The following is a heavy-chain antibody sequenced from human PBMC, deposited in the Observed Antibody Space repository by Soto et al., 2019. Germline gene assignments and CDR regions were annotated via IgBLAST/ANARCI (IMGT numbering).Heavy chain of an antibody. J-gene: IGHJ4*02. CDR2: IKSKSAGETT. CDR1: GFTCSNVW. Sequence: EAQLVESGGGLVKPGGSLRLSCAASGFTCSNVWMHLFRQSPGKGLEWVGSIKSKSAGETTDYAAPVKGRFSISRDDSKNTLHLHINSPKTEDTAVYYCTPLALKYGSGWYEFSDWGQGTRVTVSS. D-gene: IGHD6-19*01. V-gene: IGHV3-15*07. CDR3: TPLALKYGSGWYEFSD.